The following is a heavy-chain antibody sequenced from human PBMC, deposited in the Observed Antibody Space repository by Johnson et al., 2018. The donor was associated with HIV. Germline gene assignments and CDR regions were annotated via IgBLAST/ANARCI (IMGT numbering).Heavy chain of an antibody. V-gene: IGHV3-53*01. D-gene: IGHD2-15*01. Sequence: VQLVESGGGLIQPGGSLRLSCAAYGFTVSSNYMSWVRQAPGKGLEWVSVIYSGGSTYYADSVKGRFTISRDDSKGIADVQMKSLKTEDTAVYYCTRAVRWYGDGFDMWGQGTMVTVSS. CDR2: IYSGGST. CDR3: TRAVRWYGDGFDM. J-gene: IGHJ3*02. CDR1: GFTVSSNY.